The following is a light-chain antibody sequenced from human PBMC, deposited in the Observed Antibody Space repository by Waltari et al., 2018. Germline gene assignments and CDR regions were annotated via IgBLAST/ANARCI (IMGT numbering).Light chain of an antibody. Sequence: QLVLTQSPSASASLGASVKLTCTLSSGHSSNIIAWHQQHPKKGPRYLMKVNSDGSHSTGNEIPDRFSGSSSGAERYLTISSRQSEDEADYYCQTGGHGTWVFGGGTKLTVL. CDR1: SGHSSNI. CDR3: QTGGHGTWV. J-gene: IGLJ3*02. CDR2: VNSDGSH. V-gene: IGLV4-69*01.